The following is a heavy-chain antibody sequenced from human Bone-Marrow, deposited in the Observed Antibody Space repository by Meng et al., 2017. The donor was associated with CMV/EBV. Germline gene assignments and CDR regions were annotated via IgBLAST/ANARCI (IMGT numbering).Heavy chain of an antibody. V-gene: IGHV1-69*05. CDR1: GVTFSSYA. J-gene: IGHJ6*02. CDR2: IIPIFGTA. CDR3: ARDRLVGAPTGYYGMEV. Sequence: SVKVSCKASGVTFSSYAISWVRQAPGQGLEWMGGIIPIFGTANYAQKFQGRVTITTDESTSTAYMELSSLRSEDTAVYYCARDRLVGAPTGYYGMEVWGQGTTVTVSS. D-gene: IGHD1-26*01.